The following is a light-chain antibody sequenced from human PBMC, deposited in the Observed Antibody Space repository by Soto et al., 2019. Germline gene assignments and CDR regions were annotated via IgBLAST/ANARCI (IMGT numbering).Light chain of an antibody. V-gene: IGKV1-5*01. CDR1: QSISSW. Sequence: EIQMTQSPSPLSASVGDRFAITCRASQSISSWLARYQQKPGKAPKLLIYDASSLESGVPSRFSGSGSGTEFTLTISSLQPDDFATYYCQQYNSYSRTFGQGTKVDI. CDR3: QQYNSYSRT. CDR2: DAS. J-gene: IGKJ1*01.